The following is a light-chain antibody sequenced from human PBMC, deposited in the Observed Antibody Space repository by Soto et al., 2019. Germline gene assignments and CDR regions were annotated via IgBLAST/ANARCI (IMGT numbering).Light chain of an antibody. J-gene: IGKJ1*01. CDR3: QQYSNWPLWT. Sequence: EIVMTQSPATLSVSPGERATLSCRASQSVSSNLAWYQQKPGQAPRLLIYGASTRATGIPARFSGSGSGTEFTLIISSLQSEDFAVYYCQQYSNWPLWTFGQGTKVDIK. V-gene: IGKV3-15*01. CDR1: QSVSSN. CDR2: GAS.